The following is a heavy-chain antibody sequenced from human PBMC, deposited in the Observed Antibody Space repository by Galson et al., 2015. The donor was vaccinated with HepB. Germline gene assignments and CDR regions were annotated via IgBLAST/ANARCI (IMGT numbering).Heavy chain of an antibody. Sequence: ETLSLTCTVSGGSISSSSYYWGWIRQPPGKGLEWIGSIYYSGSTYYNPSLKSRVTISVDTSKNQFSLKLSSVTAADTAVYYCARRSLSDLYYYDSSGYPHWYFDLWGRGTLVTVSS. CDR3: ARRSLSDLYYYDSSGYPHWYFDL. D-gene: IGHD3-22*01. J-gene: IGHJ2*01. V-gene: IGHV4-39*01. CDR1: GGSISSSSYY. CDR2: IYYSGST.